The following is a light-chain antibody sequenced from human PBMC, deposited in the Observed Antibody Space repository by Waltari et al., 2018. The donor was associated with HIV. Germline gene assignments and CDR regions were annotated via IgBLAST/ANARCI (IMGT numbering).Light chain of an antibody. CDR2: SAS. V-gene: IGKV3-20*01. Sequence: EIVLTQSPGTLSLSPGDRATLSCRASQSVGARYLAWYQQKPGQAPRLLIYSASSRATGIPDRFSGSGSGTDFTLTISRLEPEDFAVYYCQQYGSSLPSTFGQGTRLEIK. J-gene: IGKJ5*01. CDR1: QSVGARY. CDR3: QQYGSSLPST.